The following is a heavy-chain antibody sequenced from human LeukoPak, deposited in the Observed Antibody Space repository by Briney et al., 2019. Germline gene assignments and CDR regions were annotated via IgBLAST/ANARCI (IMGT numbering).Heavy chain of an antibody. CDR3: ARDYADYVGYFFFDY. J-gene: IGHJ4*02. D-gene: IGHD4-17*01. Sequence: PGGSLRLSCAASGFTFNNYAMNWVRQAPGKGPEWVSSISGGGETTYYADSAKGRLTISRDNSQNTLYLQMNSLRAEDTAVYYCARDYADYVGYFFFDYWGQGTLVTVSS. CDR1: GFTFNNYA. V-gene: IGHV3-23*01. CDR2: ISGGGETT.